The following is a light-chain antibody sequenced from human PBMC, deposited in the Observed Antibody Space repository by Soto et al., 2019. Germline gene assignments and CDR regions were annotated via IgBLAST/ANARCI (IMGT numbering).Light chain of an antibody. CDR2: DAT. CDR3: QQYGRSPYT. V-gene: IGKV3-20*01. J-gene: IGKJ5*01. Sequence: EIVLTQSPGTLSLSPGERATLSCRASQRISSRYVAWYQQKPGQAPRLLIYDATSRAAGSPARFSGSGSGTDFTLTISRLEPEDFALYYCQQYGRSPYTFGQGTRLEIK. CDR1: QRISSRY.